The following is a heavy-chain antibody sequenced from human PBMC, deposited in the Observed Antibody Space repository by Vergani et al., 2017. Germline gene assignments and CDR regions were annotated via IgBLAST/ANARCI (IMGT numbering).Heavy chain of an antibody. D-gene: IGHD6-13*01. CDR3: ARSAAGDYYYYYGMDG. CDR2: IYYSGST. CDR1: GGSISSGDYY. V-gene: IGHV4-30-4*08. J-gene: IGHJ6*02. Sequence: QVQLQESGPGLVKPSQTLSLTCTVSGGSISSGDYYWSWIRQPPGKGLEWIGYIYYSGSTYYNPSLKSRVTISVDTSKNQFSLNLSSVTAAATAVYYLARSAAGDYYYYYGMDGWGQGTTVTVSS.